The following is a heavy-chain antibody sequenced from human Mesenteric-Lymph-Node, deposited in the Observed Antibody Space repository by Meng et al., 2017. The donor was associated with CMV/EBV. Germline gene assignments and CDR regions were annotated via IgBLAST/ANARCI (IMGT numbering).Heavy chain of an antibody. D-gene: IGHD3-10*01. CDR2: IYSGGST. Sequence: GESLKISCAASGFTVSSNYMRWVRQAPGKGLEWVSVIYSGGSTYYADSVKGRFTISRDNAKNSLYLQMNSLRAEDTAVYYCAREGAFRYGSGSYSYFFDYWGQGTLVTVSS. V-gene: IGHV3-53*01. CDR1: GFTVSSNY. J-gene: IGHJ4*02. CDR3: AREGAFRYGSGSYSYFFDY.